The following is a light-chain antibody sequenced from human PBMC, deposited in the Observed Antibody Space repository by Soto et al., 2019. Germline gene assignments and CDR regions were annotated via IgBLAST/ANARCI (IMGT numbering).Light chain of an antibody. Sequence: CRASQTVHTNLAWFQQKPGQAPRLLISGASIRATGIPARLSGSGSGTEFTLTISSPQPDDFATFYCQQYHGYPLTFGGGTKVDIK. CDR2: GAS. J-gene: IGKJ4*01. CDR3: QQYHGYPLT. V-gene: IGKV3D-15*01. CDR1: QTVHTN.